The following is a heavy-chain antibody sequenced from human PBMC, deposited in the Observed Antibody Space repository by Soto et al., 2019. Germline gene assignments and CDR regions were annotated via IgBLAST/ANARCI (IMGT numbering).Heavy chain of an antibody. CDR2: IYYSGST. Sequence: PSETLSLTCTVSGGSISSRSYYWGWIRQPPGKGLEWIGSIYYSGSTYYNPSLKSRVTISVDMSKNQFSLKLSSVTAADTAVYYCGRSVDTAMGDYWGQGTLVTVSS. CDR1: GGSISSRSYY. V-gene: IGHV4-39*01. J-gene: IGHJ4*02. D-gene: IGHD5-18*01. CDR3: GRSVDTAMGDY.